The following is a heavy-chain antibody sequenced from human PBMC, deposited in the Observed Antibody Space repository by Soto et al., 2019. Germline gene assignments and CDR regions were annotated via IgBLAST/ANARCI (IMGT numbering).Heavy chain of an antibody. CDR1: GFTFSSYW. CDR2: IKQDGSEK. CDR3: ETRPTRGSYYDY. Sequence: PGGSLRLSCAASGFTFSSYWMSWVRQAPGEGLEWVANIKQDGSEKYYVDSVKGRFTISRDNAKNSLYLQMNSLRAEDTAVYYCETRPTRGSYYDYWGQGTLVTVSS. D-gene: IGHD1-26*01. V-gene: IGHV3-7*01. J-gene: IGHJ4*02.